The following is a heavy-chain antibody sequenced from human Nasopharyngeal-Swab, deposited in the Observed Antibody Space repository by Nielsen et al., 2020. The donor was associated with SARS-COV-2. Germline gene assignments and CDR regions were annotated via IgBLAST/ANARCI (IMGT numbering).Heavy chain of an antibody. D-gene: IGHD6-19*01. V-gene: IGHV4-59*01. CDR1: GGSISSYY. J-gene: IGHJ4*02. CDR3: ASSGWYYFDY. CDR2: IYYSGST. Sequence: GSLRLSCTVSGGSISSYYWSWIRQPPGKGLEWIGYIYYSGSTNYNPSLKSRVTISVDTSKNQFSLKLSSVTAADTAVYYCASSGWYYFDYWGQGTLVTVSS.